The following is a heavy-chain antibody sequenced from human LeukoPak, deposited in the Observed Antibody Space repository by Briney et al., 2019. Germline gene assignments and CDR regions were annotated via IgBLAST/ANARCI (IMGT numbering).Heavy chain of an antibody. V-gene: IGHV1-18*01. J-gene: IGHJ5*02. Sequence: ASVKVSCKASGYTFTSYGISWVRQAPGQGLEWMGWISAYNGNTNYAQKLQGRVTMTTDTSTSTAYMELRSLRSDDTAVYYCARDGPPAGILTGYYGSWFDPWGQGTLVTVSS. D-gene: IGHD3-9*01. CDR2: ISAYNGNT. CDR1: GYTFTSYG. CDR3: ARDGPPAGILTGYYGSWFDP.